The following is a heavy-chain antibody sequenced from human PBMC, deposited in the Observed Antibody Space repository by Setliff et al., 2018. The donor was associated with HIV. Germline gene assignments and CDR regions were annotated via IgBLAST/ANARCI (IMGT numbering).Heavy chain of an antibody. CDR2: IFYSVNT. Sequence: KPSETLSLTCTVSGGSIRTYYWSWIRQPPGKGLGWIGYIFYSVNTNYNPSLKGRVTISVDTSKNQFSLKLSSVTAADTAVYYCARLAREEYCRGRTCYPNWFDPWGPGTQVTVSS. CDR1: GGSIRTYY. CDR3: ARLAREEYCRGRTCYPNWFDP. J-gene: IGHJ5*02. V-gene: IGHV4-59*08. D-gene: IGHD2-15*01.